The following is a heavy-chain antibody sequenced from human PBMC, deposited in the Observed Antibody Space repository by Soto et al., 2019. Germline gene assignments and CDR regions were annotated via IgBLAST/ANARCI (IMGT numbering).Heavy chain of an antibody. Sequence: GGSLRLSCTSSGFTFGDYAMSCVRHAPGKGLEWVGFIRSKAYGGTTEYAASVKGRFTISRDDSKSIAYLQMNSLKTEDTAVYYCTRDLGAPDYWGQGTLVTVSS. J-gene: IGHJ4*02. D-gene: IGHD1-26*01. CDR1: GFTFGDYA. CDR2: IRSKAYGGTT. CDR3: TRDLGAPDY. V-gene: IGHV3-49*04.